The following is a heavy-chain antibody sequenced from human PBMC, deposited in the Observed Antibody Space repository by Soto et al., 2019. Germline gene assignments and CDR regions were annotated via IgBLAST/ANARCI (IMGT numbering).Heavy chain of an antibody. CDR2: ISYAGSNK. D-gene: IGHD3-22*01. CDR3: AKDNDYDSSGAGY. V-gene: IGHV3-30*18. CDR1: GFPFSSYG. J-gene: IGHJ4*02. Sequence: QVQLVESGGGVVQPGRPLRLSCEAPGFPFSSYGLHGVPKVPAKGLEWVAVISYAGSNKYYADSVKGRFTISRDNSKNTLYLQMNSLRAEDTAVYYCAKDNDYDSSGAGYWGQGTLVTVSS.